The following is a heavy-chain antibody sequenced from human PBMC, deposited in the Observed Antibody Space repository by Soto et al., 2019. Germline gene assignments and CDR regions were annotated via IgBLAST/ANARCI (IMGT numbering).Heavy chain of an antibody. CDR3: AKLTGQLVYYYYGMDV. J-gene: IGHJ6*02. CDR2: ISVSGGST. CDR1: GFTFSSYA. V-gene: IGHV3-23*01. D-gene: IGHD6-13*01. Sequence: LRLSCAASGFTFSSYAMSWVRQAPGKGLELVSAISVSGGSTYYADSVKVRFTISRENSKNTLYLQMNSLRAEDTAVYYCAKLTGQLVYYYYGMDVWGQGTTVTVSS.